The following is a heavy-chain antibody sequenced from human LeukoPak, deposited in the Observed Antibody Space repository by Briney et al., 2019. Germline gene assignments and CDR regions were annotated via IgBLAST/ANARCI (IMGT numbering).Heavy chain of an antibody. CDR3: ARDPYLSPVVSGAPRFDS. CDR2: INTNTGNP. Sequence: ASVKVSCTASGYTFTSYAMNWVRQAPGQGLEWMGWINTNTGNPTYAQGFTGRFVFSLDTSVSTAYLQISSLEAEDTAVYYCARDPYLSPVVSGAPRFDSWGQGALLTVSS. D-gene: IGHD4-23*01. CDR1: GYTFTSYA. V-gene: IGHV7-4-1*02. J-gene: IGHJ4*02.